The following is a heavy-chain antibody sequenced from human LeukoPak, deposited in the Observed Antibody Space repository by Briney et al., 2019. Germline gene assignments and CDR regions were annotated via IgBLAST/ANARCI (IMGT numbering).Heavy chain of an antibody. J-gene: IGHJ4*02. V-gene: IGHV4-30-4*01. D-gene: IGHD5-24*01. CDR3: ARRDGYNGFDY. CDR2: IYHSGSA. Sequence: SQTLSLTCTVSGGSISSGDYYWSWIRQSAGKGLEGIGDIYHSGSAYYNPSLKSRVTISVDTSKNQFSLKLSSVTAADTAVYYCARRDGYNGFDYWGQGTLVTASS. CDR1: GGSISSGDYY.